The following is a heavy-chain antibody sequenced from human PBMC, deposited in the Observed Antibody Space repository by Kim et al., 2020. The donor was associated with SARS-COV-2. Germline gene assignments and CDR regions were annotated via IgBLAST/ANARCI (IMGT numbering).Heavy chain of an antibody. Sequence: YYVDSMKGRVTISRDNAHNSLYLHVTGLRTDDTAMYYCARAVAGRIDAFDLWGQGTMVTVSS. CDR3: ARAVAGRIDAFDL. J-gene: IGHJ3*01. D-gene: IGHD6-19*01. V-gene: IGHV3-7*04.